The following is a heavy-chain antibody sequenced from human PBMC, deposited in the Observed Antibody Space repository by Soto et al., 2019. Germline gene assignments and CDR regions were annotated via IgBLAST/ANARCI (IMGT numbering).Heavy chain of an antibody. D-gene: IGHD3-3*01. Sequence: SETLSLTCTVSGGSISSYYWSWIRQPAGKGLEWIGRIYTSGSTNYNPSLKSRVTMSVGTSKNQFSLKLSSVTAADTAVYYCARDQAIFGVVLRGWFDPWGQGTLVTVSS. V-gene: IGHV4-4*07. CDR3: ARDQAIFGVVLRGWFDP. J-gene: IGHJ5*02. CDR2: IYTSGST. CDR1: GGSISSYY.